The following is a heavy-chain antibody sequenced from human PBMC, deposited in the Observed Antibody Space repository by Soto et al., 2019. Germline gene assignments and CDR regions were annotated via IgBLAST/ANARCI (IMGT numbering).Heavy chain of an antibody. V-gene: IGHV3-7*01. CDR2: IKQDGSEK. CDR1: GFTFSSYW. J-gene: IGHJ6*03. D-gene: IGHD2-2*01. Sequence: GGSLRLSCAASGFTFSSYWMSWVRQAPGKGLEWVANIKQDGSEKYYGDSVKGRFTISRDNAKNSLYLQMNSLRAEDTDVYYCARDIDCSSTSCPPPYYYYYYMDVWGKGTTVTVSS. CDR3: ARDIDCSSTSCPPPYYYYYYMDV.